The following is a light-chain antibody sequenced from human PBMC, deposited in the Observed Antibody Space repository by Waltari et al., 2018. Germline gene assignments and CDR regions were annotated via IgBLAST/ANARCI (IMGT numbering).Light chain of an antibody. Sequence: DIQMTQSPSTLSASVGDRFTITCRASQSISNWLAWYQQKPGKAPKLLIYKASTLESGVPSRFIGSGSGTEFTLTISSLQPDDFATSYCQQYNSYSLLTFGGGTKVEIK. CDR2: KAS. V-gene: IGKV1-5*03. J-gene: IGKJ4*01. CDR3: QQYNSYSLLT. CDR1: QSISNW.